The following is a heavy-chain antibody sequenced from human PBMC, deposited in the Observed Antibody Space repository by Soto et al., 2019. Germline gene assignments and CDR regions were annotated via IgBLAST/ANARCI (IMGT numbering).Heavy chain of an antibody. J-gene: IGHJ5*02. Sequence: QVQLVQSGAEVKKPGSSVKVSCKASGGTFSSYTISWVRQAPGQGLEWMGRIIPILGIANYAQKFQGRVTITADKSTSTAYMELSSLRSEDTAGYYCAREDIVVVVDATPGFDPWGQGTLVTVSS. V-gene: IGHV1-69*08. D-gene: IGHD2-15*01. CDR1: GGTFSSYT. CDR3: AREDIVVVVDATPGFDP. CDR2: IIPILGIA.